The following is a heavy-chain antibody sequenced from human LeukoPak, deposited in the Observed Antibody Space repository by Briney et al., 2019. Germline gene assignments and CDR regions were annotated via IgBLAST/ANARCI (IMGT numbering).Heavy chain of an antibody. J-gene: IGHJ4*02. CDR1: GFTFSSYA. CDR3: AKDMSFGDYSDDY. Sequence: PGGSLRLSCAASGFTFSSYAMSWVRQAPGTGLERVSSIGGSGGITYYADSVKGRFTISRDNSKNTLYLQMNSLRAEDTAVYYCAKDMSFGDYSDDYWGQGTLVTVSS. D-gene: IGHD4-17*01. V-gene: IGHV3-23*01. CDR2: IGGSGGIT.